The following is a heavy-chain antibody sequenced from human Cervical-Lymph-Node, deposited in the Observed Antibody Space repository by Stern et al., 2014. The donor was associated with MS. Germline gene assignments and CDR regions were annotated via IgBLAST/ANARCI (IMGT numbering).Heavy chain of an antibody. D-gene: IGHD5-24*01. CDR3: AKNAYKLDY. CDR2: IWYDGSNK. J-gene: IGHJ4*02. Sequence: VQLVQSGGGVVQPGTSLRLSCATSGFTLSNYGMHWVRQAPGKGLEWVAVIWYDGSNKYYGDSVKGRFTISRDNSKTPLYLQIHNLKAEDTAFYYCAKNAYKLDYWGQGALVTVSS. CDR1: GFTLSNYG. V-gene: IGHV3-33*06.